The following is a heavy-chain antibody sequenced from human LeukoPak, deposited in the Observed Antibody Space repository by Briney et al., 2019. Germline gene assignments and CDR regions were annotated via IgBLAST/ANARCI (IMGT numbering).Heavy chain of an antibody. Sequence: SQTLSLTCTVSGGSINSGGYYWSWIRQHPGKGLEWIGYIYYSGSTYYNPSLKSRVTISVDTSKNQFSLKLSSVTAADTAVYYRARNRVSGYFDYWGQGTLVTVSS. CDR2: IYYSGST. J-gene: IGHJ4*02. V-gene: IGHV4-31*03. CDR1: GGSINSGGYY. CDR3: ARNRVSGYFDY. D-gene: IGHD1/OR15-1a*01.